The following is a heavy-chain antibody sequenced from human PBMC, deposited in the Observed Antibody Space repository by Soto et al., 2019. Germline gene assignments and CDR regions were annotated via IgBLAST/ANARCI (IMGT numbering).Heavy chain of an antibody. Sequence: SETLSLTCAVYGVSFSGYYWSWIRQPPGKGLEWIGEINHSGSTNYNPSLKSRVTISVDTSKNQFSLKLSSVTAADTAVYYCARGRVVVTAKNWFDPWGQGTLVTVSS. D-gene: IGHD2-21*02. V-gene: IGHV4-34*01. CDR3: ARGRVVVTAKNWFDP. J-gene: IGHJ5*02. CDR2: INHSGST. CDR1: GVSFSGYY.